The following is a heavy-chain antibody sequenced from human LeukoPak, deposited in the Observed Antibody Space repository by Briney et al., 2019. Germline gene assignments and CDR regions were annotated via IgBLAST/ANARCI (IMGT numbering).Heavy chain of an antibody. CDR3: ARDPHPNHDISGYYYFDY. D-gene: IGHD3-22*01. V-gene: IGHV4-39*07. CDR2: FYYSGST. Sequence: SWETLCLTCTVSGGSLSSSFYYWGWIRQPPGKGLEWIGNFYYSGSTYYNPSLKSRVTISVDTSKNQFSLKLASVTAADTAVYYCARDPHPNHDISGYYYFDYWGQGTLVTVSS. CDR1: GGSLSSSFYY. J-gene: IGHJ4*02.